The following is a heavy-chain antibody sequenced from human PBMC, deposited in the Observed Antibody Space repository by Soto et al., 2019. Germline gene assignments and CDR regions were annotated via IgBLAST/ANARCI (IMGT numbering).Heavy chain of an antibody. CDR2: INWNGGST. J-gene: IGHJ4*02. D-gene: IGHD3-22*01. CDR1: GFTFDDYG. V-gene: IGHV3-20*04. CDR3: ARGYDTSETPFDY. Sequence: GGSLRLSCVASGFTFDDYGMSWVRQAPGKGLEWVSGINWNGGSTSYADSVKGRFTISRDNAKNSLYLQMNSLRAEDTALYYCARGYDTSETPFDYWGQGTLVTVSS.